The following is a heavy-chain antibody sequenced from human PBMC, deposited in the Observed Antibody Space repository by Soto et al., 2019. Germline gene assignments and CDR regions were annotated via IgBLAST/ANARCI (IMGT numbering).Heavy chain of an antibody. Sequence: EVQLVESGGGLVQPGGSLRLSCAASGFTFSSYSVNWVRQAPGKGLEWVSYISSSSSVIYYADSVRGRFIISRDKAKNTVYRQTNSHRDEDAAVYYFSGQLHLVYCCQGTLITVSS. CDR3: SGQLHLVY. V-gene: IGHV3-48*02. CDR1: GFTFSSYS. CDR2: ISSSSSVI. J-gene: IGHJ4*02. D-gene: IGHD1-1*01.